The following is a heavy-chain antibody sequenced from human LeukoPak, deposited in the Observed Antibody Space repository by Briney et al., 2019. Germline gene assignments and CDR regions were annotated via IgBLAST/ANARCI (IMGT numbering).Heavy chain of an antibody. J-gene: IGHJ5*02. CDR2: MNPNSGNT. V-gene: IGHV1-8*01. Sequence: PVASVKVSCKASGYTFTSYDINWVRQATGQGPEWIGWMNPNSGNTGYAQKFQGRVTMTRNTSISTAYMELSSLRSEDTAVYYCARKGYGDYSNWFDPWGQGTLVTVSS. CDR3: ARKGYGDYSNWFDP. D-gene: IGHD4-17*01. CDR1: GYTFTSYD.